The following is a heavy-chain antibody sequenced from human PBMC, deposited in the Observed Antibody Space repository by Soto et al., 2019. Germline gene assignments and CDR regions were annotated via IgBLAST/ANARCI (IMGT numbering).Heavy chain of an antibody. J-gene: IGHJ6*02. V-gene: IGHV4-34*01. Sequence: SETLSLTCAVYGGSFSGYYWCWIRQPPGKGLEWIGEIYHSGSTNYYPSLKSRVTKSVHTSKNQFSLKLSSVTAAYTAVYYCARGDWHCSNTSCYVAGHYYYYGMDVWGQGTTVTVSS. CDR2: IYHSGST. CDR3: ARGDWHCSNTSCYVAGHYYYYGMDV. D-gene: IGHD2-2*01. CDR1: GGSFSGYY.